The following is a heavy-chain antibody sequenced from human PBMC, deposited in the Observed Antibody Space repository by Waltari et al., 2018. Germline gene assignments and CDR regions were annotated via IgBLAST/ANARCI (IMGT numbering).Heavy chain of an antibody. V-gene: IGHV1-69*10. J-gene: IGHJ3*02. CDR3: ARGRRWQWGPMAFDI. CDR2: IIPILGIA. CDR1: GGTFSSYA. D-gene: IGHD4-17*01. Sequence: QVQLVQSGAEVKKPGSSVKVSCKASGGTFSSYAISWVRQAPGQGLEWMGGIIPILGIANDAQKFQGRVTITADKSTSTAYMELSSLRSEDTAVYYCARGRRWQWGPMAFDIWGQGTMVTVSS.